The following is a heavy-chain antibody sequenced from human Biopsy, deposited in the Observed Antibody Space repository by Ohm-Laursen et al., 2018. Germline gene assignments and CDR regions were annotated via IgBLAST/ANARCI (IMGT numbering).Heavy chain of an antibody. J-gene: IGHJ6*02. CDR1: VNTFATYH. Sequence: SVKVSSKASVNTFATYHTHWGPQAPGQGHERMWVISPRGATTSFSQKFKGRITMTRDTSTGTVYMDLNSLGSEDTAVYYCARAGVGSDGTDSYYYGMDVWGPGTTVTVSS. D-gene: IGHD5-24*01. CDR2: ISPRGATT. V-gene: IGHV1-46*01. CDR3: ARAGVGSDGTDSYYYGMDV.